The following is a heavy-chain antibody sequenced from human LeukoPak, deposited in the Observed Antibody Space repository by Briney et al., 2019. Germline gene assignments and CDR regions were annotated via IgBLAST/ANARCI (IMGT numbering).Heavy chain of an antibody. D-gene: IGHD3-9*01. CDR3: ARANYYDILTGPLDY. Sequence: ASVKVSCKASGYTFTSYGISWVRQAPGQGLEWMGWISAYNGNTNYAQKLQGRVTMTTDTSTSTAYMELRSLRSDDTAVYYCARANYYDILTGPLDYWGQGTLVTVSS. CDR1: GYTFTSYG. CDR2: ISAYNGNT. V-gene: IGHV1-18*01. J-gene: IGHJ4*02.